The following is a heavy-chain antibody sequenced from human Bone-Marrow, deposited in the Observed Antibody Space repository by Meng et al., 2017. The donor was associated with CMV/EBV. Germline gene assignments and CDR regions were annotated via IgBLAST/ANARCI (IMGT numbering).Heavy chain of an antibody. CDR1: GGSISSYY. V-gene: IGHV4-59*12. CDR3: ARGAYYDSSGHYYYGIAFDI. J-gene: IGHJ3*02. Sequence: SETLSLTCTVSGGSISSYYWSWIRQPPGKGLEWLGYIYYSGSTYYNPSLKSRVTISVDTSKNQFSLKLSSVTAADTAVYYCARGAYYDSSGHYYYGIAFDIWGQGTMVTVSS. CDR2: IYYSGST. D-gene: IGHD3-22*01.